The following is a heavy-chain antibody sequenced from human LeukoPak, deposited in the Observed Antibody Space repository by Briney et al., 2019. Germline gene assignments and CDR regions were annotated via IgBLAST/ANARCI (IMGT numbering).Heavy chain of an antibody. D-gene: IGHD3-22*01. CDR2: IYYSGST. V-gene: IGHV4-39*07. CDR1: GGSISSSSYY. J-gene: IGHJ3*02. CDR3: AREPRSYYYDSNAFDI. Sequence: SETLSLTCTVSGGSISSSSYYWGWIRQPPGKGLEWIGSIYYSGSTYYNPSLKSRVTISVDTSKNQFSLKLSSVTAADTAVYYCAREPRSYYYDSNAFDIWDQGTMVTVSS.